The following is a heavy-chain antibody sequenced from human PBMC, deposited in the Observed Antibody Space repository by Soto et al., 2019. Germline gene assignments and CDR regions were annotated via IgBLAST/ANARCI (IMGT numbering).Heavy chain of an antibody. D-gene: IGHD1-26*01. CDR2: IIPIFGTA. J-gene: IGHJ3*02. V-gene: IGHV1-69*13. CDR1: GGTFSSYA. Sequence: SVKVSCKASGGTFSSYAMSWVRQAPGQGLEWMGGIIPIFGTANYAQKFQGRVTITADESTSTAYMELSSLRSEDTAVYYCARVLSKWEPHAFDIWGQGTMVTVSS. CDR3: ARVLSKWEPHAFDI.